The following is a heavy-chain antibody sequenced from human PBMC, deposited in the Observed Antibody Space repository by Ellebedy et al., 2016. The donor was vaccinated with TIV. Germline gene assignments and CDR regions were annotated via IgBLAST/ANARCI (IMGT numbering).Heavy chain of an antibody. CDR3: ARDKIAGATHFDL. CDR1: GFTLGTYW. V-gene: IGHV3-7*01. CDR2: IKQDGGEI. Sequence: GGSLRLSCAASGFTLGTYWMSWVRQAPGKGLEWVANIKQDGGEIYYVDSVKGRFTISRDNAKNSLSLQMNSLRAEDTAIYYCARDKIAGATHFDLWGQGTLVTVPS. J-gene: IGHJ4*02. D-gene: IGHD1-26*01.